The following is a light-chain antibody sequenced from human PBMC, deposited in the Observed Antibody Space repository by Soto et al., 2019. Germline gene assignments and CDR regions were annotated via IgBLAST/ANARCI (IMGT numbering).Light chain of an antibody. J-gene: IGKJ1*01. CDR1: QSVSSSY. Sequence: EIVLTQSPATLSLSPGERATLSCRASQSVSSSYLAWYQQKPGQAPRLLIYDASKRATGIPDRFSGSGSGTDFTLTISRLEPEDFAVYYCQHYGSSLWTFGQGTKADIK. CDR3: QHYGSSLWT. CDR2: DAS. V-gene: IGKV3-20*01.